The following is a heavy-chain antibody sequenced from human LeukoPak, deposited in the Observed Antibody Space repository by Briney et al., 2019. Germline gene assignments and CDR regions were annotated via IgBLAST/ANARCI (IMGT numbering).Heavy chain of an antibody. CDR2: IYTSGST. D-gene: IGHD5-12*01. V-gene: IGHV4-4*07. Sequence: SETLSLTCTVSGGSISSYYWSWIRQPAGKGLEWIGRIYTSGSTNYNPSLKSRVTMSVDTSKNQFSLKLSSVTAADTAVYYCARAPLSGYDKGSWIDPWGQGTLVTVSS. CDR3: ARAPLSGYDKGSWIDP. J-gene: IGHJ5*02. CDR1: GGSISSYY.